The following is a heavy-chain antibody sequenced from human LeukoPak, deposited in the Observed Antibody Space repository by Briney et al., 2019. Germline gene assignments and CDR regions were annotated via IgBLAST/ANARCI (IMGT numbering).Heavy chain of an antibody. CDR1: GLTGSHNY. CDR2: THTSGDT. CDR3: IVFGDSNH. V-gene: IGHV3-53*01. D-gene: IGHD4-17*01. Sequence: GGSLRLSCAASGLTGSHNYVSWVRQAPGKGLEWVSATHTSGDTCYADSVKGRFTISRDTSKNTLYLQINSLRVEDTAVYYCIVFGDSNHWGQGTLVTVSS. J-gene: IGHJ5*02.